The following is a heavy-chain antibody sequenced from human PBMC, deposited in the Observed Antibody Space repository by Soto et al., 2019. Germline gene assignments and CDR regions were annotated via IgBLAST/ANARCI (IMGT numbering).Heavy chain of an antibody. CDR1: GVGFSTYG. J-gene: IGHJ4*02. D-gene: IGHD2-2*01. CDR3: ARDESAGSSTSN. Sequence: GGSLRLSCAASGVGFSTYGMNWVRKAPGKGPEWVSSIGSSGRKIYYAEKVEGRFTTSRDNAKNSLYLQMNSLRVEDTALYFCARDESAGSSTSNWGQGT. CDR2: IGSSGRKI. V-gene: IGHV3-21*01.